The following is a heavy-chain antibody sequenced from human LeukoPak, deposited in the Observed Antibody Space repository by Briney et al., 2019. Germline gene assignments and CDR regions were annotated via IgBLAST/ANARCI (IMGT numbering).Heavy chain of an antibody. CDR3: ARRITMVRAIYMDV. Sequence: SETLSLTCTVSGASSSSSSYYWGWIRQPPGTGLEWIGSIYYSGSTYYNPSLKSRVTLSVDPSKNQFSLELSSVTTADSAISCRARRITMVRAIYMDVWGKGTTVTISS. V-gene: IGHV4-39*01. CDR2: IYYSGST. D-gene: IGHD3-10*01. J-gene: IGHJ6*03. CDR1: GASSSSSSYY.